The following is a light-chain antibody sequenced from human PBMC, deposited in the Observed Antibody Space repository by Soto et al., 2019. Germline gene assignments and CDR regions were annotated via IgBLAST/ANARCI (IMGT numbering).Light chain of an antibody. Sequence: QSVLTQPPSASGTPGQRVTISCSGSNSNIGINTVSWYQQVPGTAPRVLIYADNQRPSGVPDRFSGSKSGTSASLAISWLQSEDEAAYYCEAWDDTLNGRYVFGTGTKLTVL. V-gene: IGLV1-44*01. CDR3: EAWDDTLNGRYV. CDR2: ADN. CDR1: NSNIGINT. J-gene: IGLJ1*01.